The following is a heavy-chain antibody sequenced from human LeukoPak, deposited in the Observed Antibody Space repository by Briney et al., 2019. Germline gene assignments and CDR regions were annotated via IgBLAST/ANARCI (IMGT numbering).Heavy chain of an antibody. V-gene: IGHV4-34*01. CDR3: ARDQAEYTSGWYDY. D-gene: IGHD6-19*01. CDR1: GGSFSGYY. Sequence: SETLSLTCAVYGGSFSGYYWSWIRQPPGKGLEWIGEINHSGSTNYNPSLKSRVTISVDTSKNQFSLRLSSVTAADTAVYYCARDQAEYTSGWYDYWGQGTLVTVSS. CDR2: INHSGST. J-gene: IGHJ4*02.